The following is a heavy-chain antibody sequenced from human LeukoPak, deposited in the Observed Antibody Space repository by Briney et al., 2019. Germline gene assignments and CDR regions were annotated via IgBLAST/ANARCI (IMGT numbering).Heavy chain of an antibody. CDR2: IIPIFGTA. CDR3: ARAEGPEFVYYYYYGMDV. Sequence: SVKVSCKASGGTFSSYAISWVRQAPGQGLEWMGGIIPIFGTANYAQKFQGRVTITAGESTSTAYMELSSLRSEDTAVYYCARAEGPEFVYYYYYGMDVWGQGTTVTVSS. J-gene: IGHJ6*02. V-gene: IGHV1-69*13. CDR1: GGTFSSYA.